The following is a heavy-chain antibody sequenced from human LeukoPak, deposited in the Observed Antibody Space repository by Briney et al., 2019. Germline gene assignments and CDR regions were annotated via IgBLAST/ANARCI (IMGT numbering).Heavy chain of an antibody. CDR2: ISETSRKT. Sequence: PGGSLRLSCAASGFTFSIYAMSWVRQAPEKGLEWVSAISETSRKTYYADPVKGRFTISRDNSKNTLYLQMNDLRDEDTAVYYCVQEARRDGYKLAPVAEHWGQGTLVTVSS. D-gene: IGHD5-24*01. V-gene: IGHV3-23*01. CDR3: VQEARRDGYKLAPVAEH. J-gene: IGHJ1*01. CDR1: GFTFSIYA.